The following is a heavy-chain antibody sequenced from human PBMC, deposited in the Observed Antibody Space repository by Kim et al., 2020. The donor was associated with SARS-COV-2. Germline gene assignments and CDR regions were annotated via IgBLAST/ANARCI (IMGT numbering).Heavy chain of an antibody. CDR1: GFTFSTYA. CDR2: ITGSGAGT. J-gene: IGHJ4*02. Sequence: GGSLRLSCAGSGFTFSTYAMSWVRQAPGKGLEWLSVITGSGAGTNYADSVKGRFTMSRDNSKNTLYLQMNSLRGEDTAVYYCARVSLGRYGSGNYPNPLDYWGQGTLVTVSS. D-gene: IGHD3-10*01. CDR3: ARVSLGRYGSGNYPNPLDY. V-gene: IGHV3-23*01.